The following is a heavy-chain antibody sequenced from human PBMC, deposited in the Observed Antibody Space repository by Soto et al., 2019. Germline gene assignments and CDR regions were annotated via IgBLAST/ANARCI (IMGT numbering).Heavy chain of an antibody. CDR2: IRSKANSYAT. J-gene: IGHJ6*02. CDR3: AKAGGPTYNYYGVEV. CDR1: GFTFSGSA. Sequence: GGSLRLSCAASGFTFSGSAMHWVRQASGKGLEWVGRIRSKANSYATAYAASVKGRFTISRDDSKNTLYLQMNSLRAEDTAVFYCAKAGGPTYNYYGVEVWGQGTTVTVSS. D-gene: IGHD6-13*01. V-gene: IGHV3-73*01.